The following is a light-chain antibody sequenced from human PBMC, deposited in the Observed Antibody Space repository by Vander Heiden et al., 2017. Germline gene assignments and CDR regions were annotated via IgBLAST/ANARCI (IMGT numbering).Light chain of an antibody. V-gene: IGLV2-14*04. CDR3: SSYTSSSFVV. Sequence: GQSITISCTGTSSDVGGYNYVSWYQQHPGKAPKLMIYDVSNRPSGVSNRFSGSKSGNTASLTISGLQAEDEVDYYCSSYTSSSFVVFGGGTKLTVL. J-gene: IGLJ2*01. CDR1: SSDVGGYNY. CDR2: DVS.